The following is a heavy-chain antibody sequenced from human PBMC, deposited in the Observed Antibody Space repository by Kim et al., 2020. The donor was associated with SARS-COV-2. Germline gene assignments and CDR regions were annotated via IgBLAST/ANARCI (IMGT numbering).Heavy chain of an antibody. Sequence: ASVKVSCKASGYTFTDYRIHWVRQAPGQRLEWMGWINPNSGGTDYAQRFHGRVTITRDTSISTAYMEVSRLTSDDTAVYYCARKEGDNNWPLDYWGQGTL. CDR2: INPNSGGT. J-gene: IGHJ4*02. CDR3: ARKEGDNNWPLDY. D-gene: IGHD1-20*01. CDR1: GYTFTDYR. V-gene: IGHV1-2*02.